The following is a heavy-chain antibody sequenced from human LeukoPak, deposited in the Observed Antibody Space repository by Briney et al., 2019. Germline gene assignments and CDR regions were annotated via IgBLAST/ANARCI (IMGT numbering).Heavy chain of an antibody. Sequence: PSETLSLTCSVAGASVTSYYWNWIRQAPGKGMEWIGYVSHDGTTNYTPSLRSRVIMSVDTAKNNISLRLTSVTAADTAVYYCARLDCYAAGCYNYWGRGTLVTVSS. V-gene: IGHV4-59*08. J-gene: IGHJ4*02. CDR2: VSHDGTT. CDR3: ARLDCYAAGCYNY. CDR1: GASVTSYY. D-gene: IGHD2-15*01.